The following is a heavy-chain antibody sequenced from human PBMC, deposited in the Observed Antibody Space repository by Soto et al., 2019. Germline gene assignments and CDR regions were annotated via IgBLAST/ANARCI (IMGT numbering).Heavy chain of an antibody. CDR1: GFTFSSYG. CDR2: IWYDGSNK. D-gene: IGHD5-18*01. J-gene: IGHJ6*02. CDR3: ARDGIQLWFAPGGTNYYYGMDV. Sequence: GGSLRLSCAASGFTFSSYGMHWVRQAPGKGLEWVAVIWYDGSNKYYADSVKGRFTISRDNSKNTLYLQMNSLRAEDTAVYYCARDGIQLWFAPGGTNYYYGMDVWGQGTTVTVSS. V-gene: IGHV3-33*01.